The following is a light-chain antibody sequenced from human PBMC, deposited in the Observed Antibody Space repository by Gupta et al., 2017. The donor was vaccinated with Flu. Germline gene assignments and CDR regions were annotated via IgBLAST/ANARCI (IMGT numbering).Light chain of an antibody. J-gene: IGLJ3*02. CDR1: SSDVGGYNY. Sequence: QSITISCTGTSSDVGGYNYVSWYQQPPGKAPKLMIYEVSNRPSGVSNRFSGSKSGNTASLTISGLQAEDEADYYCSSYTSSNWVFGGGTKLTVL. CDR3: SSYTSSNWV. CDR2: EVS. V-gene: IGLV2-14*01.